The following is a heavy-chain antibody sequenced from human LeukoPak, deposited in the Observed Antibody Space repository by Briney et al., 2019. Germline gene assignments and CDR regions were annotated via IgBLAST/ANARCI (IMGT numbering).Heavy chain of an antibody. V-gene: IGHV1-46*01. Sequence: ASVKVSCKASGYTFTSYYMHWVRQAPGQGLEWMGIINPSGGSTSYAQKFQGRVTMTRDTSTSTVYMELSSLRSEDTAVYYCASGRYSSGYYSPTEYFQHWGQGTLVTVSS. CDR3: ASGRYSSGYYSPTEYFQH. CDR2: INPSGGST. J-gene: IGHJ1*01. CDR1: GYTFTSYY. D-gene: IGHD3-22*01.